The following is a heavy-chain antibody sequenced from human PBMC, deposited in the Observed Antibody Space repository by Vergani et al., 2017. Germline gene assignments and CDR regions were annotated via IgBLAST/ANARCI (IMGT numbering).Heavy chain of an antibody. J-gene: IGHJ4*02. CDR1: GGSINSHNYY. CDR3: ARGSCLGCSCYKPLFDC. D-gene: IGHD3-22*01. CDR2: IHTSGST. Sequence: QVQLQESGPGLVKPSQTLSLTCTVSGGSINSHNYYWSWIRQPAGKGLEWIGRIHTSGSTNYNPSLKSRVTMSEDTSKNQFSLNLTSVTAADTAVYFCARGSCLGCSCYKPLFDCWGERILVTVSS. V-gene: IGHV4-61*02.